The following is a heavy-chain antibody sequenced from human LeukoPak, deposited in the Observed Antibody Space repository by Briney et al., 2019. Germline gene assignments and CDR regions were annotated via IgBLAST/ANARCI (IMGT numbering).Heavy chain of an antibody. D-gene: IGHD3-16*01. Sequence: SETLSLTCTVSGGSISSYYWSWIRQPPGKVLEYIGYIYYSGSTNYNPSLKSRLTISVDTSKNQFSLKLSSVTAADTAVYYCARETSQKGAHYMDVWGKGTTVTISS. J-gene: IGHJ6*03. CDR2: IYYSGST. CDR1: GGSISSYY. CDR3: ARETSQKGAHYMDV. V-gene: IGHV4-59*01.